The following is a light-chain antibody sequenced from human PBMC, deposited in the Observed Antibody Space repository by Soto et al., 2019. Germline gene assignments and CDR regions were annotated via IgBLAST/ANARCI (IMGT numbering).Light chain of an antibody. CDR2: DAS. J-gene: IGKJ4*01. CDR3: QQRNRWPPVT. CDR1: QSVSSY. Sequence: EIVLTQSPATLSLSPGERATLSCRASQSVSSYLAWYQQKPGQAPRLLIYDASNRATGIPARFSGSGSGTDFTLTISSLEPEDFAVYYCQQRNRWPPVTFGGGTKADIK. V-gene: IGKV3-11*01.